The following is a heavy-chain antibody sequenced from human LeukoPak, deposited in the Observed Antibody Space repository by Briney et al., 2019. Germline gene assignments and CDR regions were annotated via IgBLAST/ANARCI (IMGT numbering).Heavy chain of an antibody. CDR1: GFTFSKFP. V-gene: IGHV3-23*01. CDR2: ISASGDVT. J-gene: IGHJ3*02. D-gene: IGHD1-1*01. Sequence: GGSLRLSCAASGFTFSKFPMGWVRQAPGRGLEWVSAISASGDVTFYANSLRGRFTISRDNSKSTLYLQMNGLRAEDTAIFYCAKSLFTSATGTGRAFHIWGQGTRVTVSS. CDR3: AKSLFTSATGTGRAFHI.